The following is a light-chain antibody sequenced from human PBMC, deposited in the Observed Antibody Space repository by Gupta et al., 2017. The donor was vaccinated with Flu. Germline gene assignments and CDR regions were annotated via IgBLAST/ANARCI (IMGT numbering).Light chain of an antibody. CDR3: AAWDDRLKGYV. CDR2: SSD. CDR1: SSNVGSQT. Sequence: QSVLTQPPSASGTPGQRVSISCSGSSSNVGSQTVNWYQQLPGTAPKLLIYSSDQRPSGVPDRFSGSKSGTSASLAXGGXQSEDEXDYYCAAWDDRLKGYVSGSGPKVTXL. J-gene: IGLJ1*01. V-gene: IGLV1-44*01.